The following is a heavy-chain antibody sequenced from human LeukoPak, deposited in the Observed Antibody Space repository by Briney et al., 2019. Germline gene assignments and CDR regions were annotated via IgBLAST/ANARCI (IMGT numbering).Heavy chain of an antibody. CDR3: ARDLGSSNSYYNWFDP. CDR1: AFTFSAYS. D-gene: IGHD1-26*01. J-gene: IGHJ5*02. V-gene: IGHV3-7*03. Sequence: VGSLRLSCAASAFTFSAYSMGCGRHAPGEGVECVSNIKRDVRETYYVLSVEGRFTISRDNAKNSLYLQMNSLRAEDTAVYYCARDLGSSNSYYNWFDPWGQGTLVTVSS. CDR2: IKRDVRET.